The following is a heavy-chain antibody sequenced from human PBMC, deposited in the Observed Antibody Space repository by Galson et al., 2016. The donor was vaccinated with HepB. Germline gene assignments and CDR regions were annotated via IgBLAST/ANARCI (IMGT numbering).Heavy chain of an antibody. CDR2: IYHSGST. CDR3: ARDRSSGSGNFGY. J-gene: IGHJ4*02. D-gene: IGHD3-10*01. V-gene: IGHV4-31*03. CDR1: GGSISSGGYY. Sequence: TLSLTCTVSGGSISSGGYYWSWIRQHPGKGLEWIGYIYHSGSTYYNPSLKSRVSISVDTSKNQFSPRLSSVTAADTAVYYCARDRSSGSGNFGYWGQGTLVTVSS.